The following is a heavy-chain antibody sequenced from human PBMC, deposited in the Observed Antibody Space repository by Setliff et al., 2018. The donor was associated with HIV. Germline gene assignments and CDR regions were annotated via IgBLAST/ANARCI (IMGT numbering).Heavy chain of an antibody. CDR3: ARDRTPGPFDY. Sequence: SETLSLTCTVSGSSVSSASYWGWIRQPPGKGLELIGRIYSSGNTTYNPSLKSRVSMSVDTPNNQISLKLSSVTAADTAVYYCARDRTPGPFDYWGQGILVTVSS. CDR1: GSSVSSASY. CDR2: IYSSGNT. J-gene: IGHJ4*02. V-gene: IGHV4-38-2*02.